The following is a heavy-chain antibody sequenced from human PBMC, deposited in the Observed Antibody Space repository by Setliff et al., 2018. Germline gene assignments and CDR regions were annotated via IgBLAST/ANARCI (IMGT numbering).Heavy chain of an antibody. D-gene: IGHD5-12*01. CDR1: GYSFTSYW. CDR2: IDPADSDT. J-gene: IGHJ4*02. CDR3: ARTLRYGGYLLAY. V-gene: IGHV5-51*01. Sequence: GESLKISCKGSGYSFTSYWIAWVRQMPGKGLEWMGIIDPADSDTTYSPSFQGQVTISADKSIGTAYLQWNRLKASDTAIYYCARTLRYGGYLLAYWGQGTLVTSPQ.